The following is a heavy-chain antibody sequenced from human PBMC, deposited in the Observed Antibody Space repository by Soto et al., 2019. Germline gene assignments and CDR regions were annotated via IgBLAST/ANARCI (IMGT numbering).Heavy chain of an antibody. D-gene: IGHD3-10*01. CDR1: GFTFNRDA. V-gene: IGHV3-23*01. J-gene: IGHJ3*02. Sequence: EVQLLEAGGGLVQPGGSLSLSCAASGFTFNRDAMSWVRQAPGKGLEWVSAIRVSGISTYYADSVKGRFTISRDNSKNTLYLQMNSRRAEDTAVYYCAKSVPDYYGSGSPESGAFDSWGQGTVVTVSS. CDR3: AKSVPDYYGSGSPESGAFDS. CDR2: IRVSGIST.